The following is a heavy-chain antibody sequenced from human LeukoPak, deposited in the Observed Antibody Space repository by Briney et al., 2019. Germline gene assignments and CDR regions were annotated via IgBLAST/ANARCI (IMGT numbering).Heavy chain of an antibody. CDR1: GGTFSSYG. D-gene: IGHD1-26*01. V-gene: IGHV1-69*04. CDR3: AREEKIVGTSILATGWFDT. J-gene: IGHJ5*02. Sequence: SVKVSCKASGGTFSSYGISWVRQAPGQGLEWMGRIIPLIGVADYGEKFQGRFTITADNPTSTAYMELSSLRSEDTALYYCAREEKIVGTSILATGWFDTWGQGALVIVSS. CDR2: IIPLIGVA.